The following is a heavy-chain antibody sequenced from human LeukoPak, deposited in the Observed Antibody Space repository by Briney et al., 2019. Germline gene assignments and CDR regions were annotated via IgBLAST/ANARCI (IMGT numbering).Heavy chain of an antibody. J-gene: IGHJ4*02. D-gene: IGHD3-10*01. CDR1: EFTFSSYW. CDR2: TKPDGSEK. V-gene: IGHV3-7*01. CDR3: ATTGSYYKADY. Sequence: GGSLRLSCAASEFTFSSYWMSWVRQAPGKGLEWVANTKPDGSEKYYLDSVKGRFTISRDNAKNSLYLQMNSLRAEDTAVYFCATTGSYYKADYWGQGTLVTVSS.